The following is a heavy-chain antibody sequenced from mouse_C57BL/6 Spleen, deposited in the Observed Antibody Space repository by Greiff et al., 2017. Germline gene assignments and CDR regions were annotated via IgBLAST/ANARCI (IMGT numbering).Heavy chain of an antibody. J-gene: IGHJ2*01. CDR3: ASLLGYDFDY. D-gene: IGHD4-1*01. CDR1: GYAFSSSW. V-gene: IGHV1-82*01. Sequence: QVQLQQSGPELVKPGASVKISCKASGYAFSSSWMNWVKQRPGKGLEWIGRIYPGDGDTKYNGKFKGKATLTADKASSTAYMQLSSLTSEDSAVYFCASLLGYDFDYWGQGTTLTVSS. CDR2: IYPGDGDT.